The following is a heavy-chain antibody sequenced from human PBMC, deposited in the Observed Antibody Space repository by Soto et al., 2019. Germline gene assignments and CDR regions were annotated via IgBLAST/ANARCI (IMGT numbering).Heavy chain of an antibody. Sequence: EVQLVESGGGLVKPGGSLRLSCAASGFTLSSYSINWVRQAPGKGLEWVSSISSSSSYIYYEDSVKGRFTISRDNAKNSLYLQMNSLRAEDTAVYYCARTGQLGRAYYYYGMDVWGQGTTVTVSS. CDR2: ISSSSSYI. CDR3: ARTGQLGRAYYYYGMDV. D-gene: IGHD1-26*01. J-gene: IGHJ6*02. V-gene: IGHV3-21*01. CDR1: GFTLSSYS.